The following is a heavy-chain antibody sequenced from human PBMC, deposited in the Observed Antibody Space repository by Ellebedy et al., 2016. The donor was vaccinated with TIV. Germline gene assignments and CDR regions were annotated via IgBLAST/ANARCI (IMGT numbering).Heavy chain of an antibody. V-gene: IGHV3-53*01. CDR2: IYSGGAT. Sequence: GESLKISCAASGFTFSSYAMSWVRQAPGKGLEWVSVIYSGGATSYTDSVRGRFSISRDNYKNTLYLRMNRLRVEDTAVYYCARASRLDTYGLDDWGQGTLVTVSS. D-gene: IGHD5-18*01. CDR1: GFTFSSYA. J-gene: IGHJ4*02. CDR3: ARASRLDTYGLDD.